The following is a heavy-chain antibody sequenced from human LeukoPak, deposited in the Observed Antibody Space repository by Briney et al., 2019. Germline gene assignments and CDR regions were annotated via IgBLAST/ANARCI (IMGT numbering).Heavy chain of an antibody. V-gene: IGHV3-7*01. D-gene: IGHD6-13*01. Sequence: GGSLRLSCAASGFTFSNYWMSWVRQAPGKGLEWVANIKQDGSEKYYVDSVKGRFTISRDNAKNSLYLQMNSLRAEDTAVYYCARTPYSSSWYAGYYYYYYMDVWGKGTTVTVSS. CDR1: GFTFSNYW. CDR3: ARTPYSSSWYAGYYYYYYMDV. J-gene: IGHJ6*03. CDR2: IKQDGSEK.